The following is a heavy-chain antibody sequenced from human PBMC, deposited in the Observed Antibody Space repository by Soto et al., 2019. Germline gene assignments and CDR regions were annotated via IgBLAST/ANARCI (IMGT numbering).Heavy chain of an antibody. J-gene: IGHJ4*02. CDR2: IRNKANSYST. CDR1: GLTFSDHY. D-gene: IGHD1-26*01. Sequence: GGSLSLSCAPSGLTFSDHYMDWVRQAPGKGLEWVGRIRNKANSYSTEYAASVKGKFTISRDDSENSLYLQMNSLKTGDTAVYYRDPNRSGAVTDYWGQGTTVTVSS. CDR3: DPNRSGAVTDY. V-gene: IGHV3-72*01.